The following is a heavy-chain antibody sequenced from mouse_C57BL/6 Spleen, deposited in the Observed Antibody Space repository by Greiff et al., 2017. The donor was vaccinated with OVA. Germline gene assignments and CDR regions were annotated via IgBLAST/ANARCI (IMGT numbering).Heavy chain of an antibody. CDR3: ARPPLTGPYFDY. Sequence: QVQLQQPGAELVKPGASVKLSCKASGYTFTSYWMQWVKQRPGQGLEWIGEIDPSDSYTNYNQKFKGKATLTVDTSSSTAYMQLSSLTSEDSAVYYCARPPLTGPYFDYWGQGTTLTVSS. V-gene: IGHV1-50*01. CDR2: IDPSDSYT. J-gene: IGHJ2*01. CDR1: GYTFTSYW. D-gene: IGHD4-1*01.